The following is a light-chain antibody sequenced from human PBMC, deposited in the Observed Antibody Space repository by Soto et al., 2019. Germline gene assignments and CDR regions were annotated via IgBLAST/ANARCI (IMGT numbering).Light chain of an antibody. V-gene: IGLV1-40*01. Sequence: QSVLTQPPSVSVAPGQRVTISCTGSSYNIGSTYDVQWYQQLPGTAPKLLIHGNTNRPSGVPDRFSGSKSGTSASLAITGLQADDEADSYCQSSVDSRSGHYVFGSGTKLTVL. CDR1: SYNIGSTYD. J-gene: IGLJ1*01. CDR3: QSSVDSRSGHYV. CDR2: GNT.